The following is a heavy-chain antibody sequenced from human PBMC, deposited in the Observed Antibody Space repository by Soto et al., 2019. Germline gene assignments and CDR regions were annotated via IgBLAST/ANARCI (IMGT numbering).Heavy chain of an antibody. Sequence: LRLSCAASGFTFSSYAMSWVRQAPGKGLEWVSAISGSGGSTYYADSVKGRFTISRDNSKNTLYLQMNSLRAEDTAVYYCAKGNRNVENFDYWGQGTLVTVSS. CDR3: AKGNRNVENFDY. CDR1: GFTFSSYA. D-gene: IGHD1-1*01. J-gene: IGHJ4*02. CDR2: ISGSGGST. V-gene: IGHV3-23*01.